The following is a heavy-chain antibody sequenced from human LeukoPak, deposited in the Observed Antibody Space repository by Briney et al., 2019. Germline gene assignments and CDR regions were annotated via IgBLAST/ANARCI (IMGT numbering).Heavy chain of an antibody. V-gene: IGHV3-23*01. J-gene: IGHJ6*02. Sequence: GGSLRLSCAASGFTFSSYAMSWVRQAPGKGLEWVSAISGSGDSTYYADSVKGRFTISRDNSKNTLYLQMNSLRAEDTAVYYCAKVDTATYYYYGMDVWGQGTTVTVSS. D-gene: IGHD5-18*01. CDR2: ISGSGDST. CDR1: GFTFSSYA. CDR3: AKVDTATYYYYGMDV.